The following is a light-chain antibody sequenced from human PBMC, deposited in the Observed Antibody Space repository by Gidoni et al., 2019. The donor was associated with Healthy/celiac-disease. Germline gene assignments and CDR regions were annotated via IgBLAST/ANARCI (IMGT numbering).Light chain of an antibody. CDR1: QGISSY. CDR2: AAS. Sequence: AIRLTQSPSSFSASTGDRVTITCRASQGISSYLAWYQQKPGKAPKLLIYAASTWQSGVPARFSGSGSGTDFTLTISCLQSEDFATYYCQQYDSYPPFTFGPGTKVEIK. J-gene: IGKJ3*01. CDR3: QQYDSYPPFT. V-gene: IGKV1-8*01.